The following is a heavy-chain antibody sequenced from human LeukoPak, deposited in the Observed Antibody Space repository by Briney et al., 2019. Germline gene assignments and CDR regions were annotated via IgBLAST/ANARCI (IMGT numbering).Heavy chain of an antibody. CDR1: GGTFSSYT. CDR2: IIPIFGTA. Sequence: SVKVSCKASGGTFSSYTISWVRQAPGQGLEWMGGIIPIFGTANYAQKFQGRVTITADESTSTAYMELSSLRSEDTAVYYCARVITMVRGVPPPGMDVWGKGTTVTVSS. CDR3: ARVITMVRGVPPPGMDV. D-gene: IGHD3-10*01. V-gene: IGHV1-69*13. J-gene: IGHJ6*04.